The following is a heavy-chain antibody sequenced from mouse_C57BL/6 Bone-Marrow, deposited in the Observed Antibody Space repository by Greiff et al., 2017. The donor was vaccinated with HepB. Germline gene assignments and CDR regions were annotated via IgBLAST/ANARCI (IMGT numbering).Heavy chain of an antibody. D-gene: IGHD1-1*01. CDR3: ARFFTDYYGSSSYWYFDV. CDR2: ISYSGST. V-gene: IGHV3-8*01. CDR1: GYSITSDY. Sequence: EVKLVESGPGLAKPSQTLSLTCSVTGYSITSDYWNWIRKFPGNKLEYMGYISYSGSTYYNPSLKSRISITRDTSKNQYYLQLNSVTTEDTATYYCARFFTDYYGSSSYWYFDVWGTGTTVTVSS. J-gene: IGHJ1*03.